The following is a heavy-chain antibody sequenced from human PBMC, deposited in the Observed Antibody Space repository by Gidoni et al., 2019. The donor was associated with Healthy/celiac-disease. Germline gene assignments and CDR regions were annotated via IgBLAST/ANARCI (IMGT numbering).Heavy chain of an antibody. V-gene: IGHV1-2*02. CDR1: TGYY. J-gene: IGHJ4*02. CDR2: INPNSGGT. CDR3: ARARAPEGRAFVY. Sequence: TGYYMHWVRQAPGQGLEWMGWINPNSGGTNYAQKFQGRVTMTRDTSISTAYMELSRLRSDDTAVYYCARARAPEGRAFVYWGQGTLVTVSS.